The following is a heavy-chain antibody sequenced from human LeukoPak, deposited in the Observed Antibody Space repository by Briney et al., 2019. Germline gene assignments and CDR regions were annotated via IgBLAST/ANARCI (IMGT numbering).Heavy chain of an antibody. J-gene: IGHJ6*03. CDR1: GGSFSDYS. V-gene: IGHV4-34*01. Sequence: SETLPLTCAVHGGSFSDYSWSWIRQPPGKGLEWIGEISHSGGTNYNPSLKSRVTMSVDTPNNQFSLKLKSVTAADTAVYYCAREGIAVFGVITGNYYYMDVWGNGTTVTVSS. CDR3: AREGIAVFGVITGNYYYMDV. CDR2: ISHSGGT. D-gene: IGHD3-3*01.